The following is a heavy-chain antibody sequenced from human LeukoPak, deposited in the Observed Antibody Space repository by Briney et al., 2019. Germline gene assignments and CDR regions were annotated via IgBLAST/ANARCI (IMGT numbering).Heavy chain of an antibody. V-gene: IGHV3-73*01. CDR3: TRHFPLCSSTSCYTRYYYYYMDV. D-gene: IGHD2-2*02. CDR1: GFTFSGSA. J-gene: IGHJ6*03. Sequence: GGSLRLSCAASGFTFSGSAMHWVRQASGKGLEWVGRIRSKANSYATAYAASVKGRFTISRDDSKNTAYLQMNSLKTEDTAVYYCTRHFPLCSSTSCYTRYYYYYMDVWGKGTTVTVSS. CDR2: IRSKANSYAT.